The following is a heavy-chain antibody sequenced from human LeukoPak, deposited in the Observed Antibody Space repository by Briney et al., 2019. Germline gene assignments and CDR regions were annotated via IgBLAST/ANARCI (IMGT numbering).Heavy chain of an antibody. CDR3: VRDGEGVAISVNYWFDP. Sequence: GASVKVSCKASGFTFTNYDINRVRQATGQGLEWIGWMNPRNGNTGYAQKFQGRVTMTRDTSISTAYMELRSLRSEDTAVYYCVRDGEGVAISVNYWFDPWGQGTLVTVSS. CDR1: GFTFTNYD. CDR2: MNPRNGNT. J-gene: IGHJ5*02. V-gene: IGHV1-8*01. D-gene: IGHD3-10*01.